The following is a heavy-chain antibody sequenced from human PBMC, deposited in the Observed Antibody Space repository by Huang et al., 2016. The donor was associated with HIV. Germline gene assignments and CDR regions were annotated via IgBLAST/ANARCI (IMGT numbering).Heavy chain of an antibody. Sequence: VESGGRLVQPGGSIRLSCVGSTFSFGAYWMSWVRQTPRKGLEWVDNIKQDESEKYYVESVKGRFNSSRDNAKKILFLQMDNVRVEDTATYYCATKTGAMDIWGQGTAVTVS. CDR3: ATKTGAMDI. V-gene: IGHV3-7*01. D-gene: IGHD1-7*01. CDR2: IKQDESEK. CDR1: TFSFGAYW. J-gene: IGHJ6*02.